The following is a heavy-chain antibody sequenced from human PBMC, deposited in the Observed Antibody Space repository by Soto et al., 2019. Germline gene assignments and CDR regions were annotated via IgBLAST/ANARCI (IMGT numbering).Heavy chain of an antibody. CDR2: ISSSSSTI. Sequence: GGSLRLSCAASGFTFSSYSMNWVRQAPGKGLEWVSYISSSSSTIYYADSVKGRFTISRDNAKNSLYLQMNSLRAEDTAVYYCARGAYLNWFDPWGQGTLVTVAS. V-gene: IGHV3-48*01. J-gene: IGHJ5*02. CDR3: ARGAYLNWFDP. CDR1: GFTFSSYS.